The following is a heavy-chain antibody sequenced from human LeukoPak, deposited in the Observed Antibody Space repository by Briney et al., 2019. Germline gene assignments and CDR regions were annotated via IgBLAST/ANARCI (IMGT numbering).Heavy chain of an antibody. CDR3: ARLGVSSSRDSY. CDR2: IYYSGST. D-gene: IGHD6-13*01. V-gene: IGHV4-39*01. CDR1: GGSLSSSSYY. J-gene: IGHJ4*02. Sequence: PSETLSLTCTVSGGSLSSSSYYWGWVRQPPGKGLEWIGSIYYSGSTYYNPSLKSRVTISADTSKNQFSLKLSSVTAADTAMYYCARLGVSSSRDSYWGQGILVTVSS.